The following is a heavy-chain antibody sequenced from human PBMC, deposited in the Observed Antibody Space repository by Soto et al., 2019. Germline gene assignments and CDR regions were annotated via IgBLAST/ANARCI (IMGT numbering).Heavy chain of an antibody. J-gene: IGHJ4*02. CDR1: GFTFSSYG. V-gene: IGHV3-33*01. CDR3: ARDAIYSSSWFDY. D-gene: IGHD6-13*01. CDR2: IWYDGSNK. Sequence: QVQLVESGGGVVQPGRSLRLSCAASGFTFSSYGMHWVRQAPGKGLEWVAVIWYDGSNKYYADSVKGRFTISRDNSKNTLSLQMNSLRAEDTAVYYCARDAIYSSSWFDYWGQGTLVTVSS.